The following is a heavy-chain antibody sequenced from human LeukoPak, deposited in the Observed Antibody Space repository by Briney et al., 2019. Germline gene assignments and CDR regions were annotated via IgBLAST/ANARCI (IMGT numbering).Heavy chain of an antibody. CDR3: ARVARCGGDCYSGEYFQH. J-gene: IGHJ1*01. CDR1: GGTFSSYA. V-gene: IGHV1-69*01. CDR2: IIPIFGTA. D-gene: IGHD2-21*01. Sequence: SVKVSCXASGGTFSSYAISWVRQAPGQGLEWMGGIIPIFGTANYAQKFQGRVTITADESTSTAYMELSSLRSEDTAVYYCARVARCGGDCYSGEYFQHWGQGTLVTVSS.